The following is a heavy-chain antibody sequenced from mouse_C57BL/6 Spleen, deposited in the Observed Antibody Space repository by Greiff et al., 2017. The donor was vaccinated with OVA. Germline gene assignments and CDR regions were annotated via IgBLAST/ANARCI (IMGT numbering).Heavy chain of an antibody. V-gene: IGHV5-17*01. Sequence: EVKLVESGGGLVKPGGSLKLSCAASGFTFSDYGMHWVRQAPETGLEWVAYISSGSSTIYYADTVKGRFTISRDNAKNTLFLRMTSLRSEDTTMYYCASVNWADYYAMGYWGKGTSVTVSS. CDR3: ASVNWADYYAMGY. CDR1: GFTFSDYG. D-gene: IGHD4-1*01. CDR2: ISSGSSTI. J-gene: IGHJ4*01.